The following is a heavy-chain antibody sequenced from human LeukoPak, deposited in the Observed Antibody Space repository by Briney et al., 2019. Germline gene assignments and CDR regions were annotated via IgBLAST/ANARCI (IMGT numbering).Heavy chain of an antibody. Sequence: GGSLKLSCAASGFTFSSYAMSWVRQAPGKGLEWVSAISGSGGSTYYADSVKGRFTISRDNSKNTLYLQMNSLRAEDTAVYYCAKYWGNYYYYYYMDVWGKGTTVTVSS. CDR1: GFTFSSYA. CDR2: ISGSGGST. CDR3: AKYWGNYYYYYYMDV. J-gene: IGHJ6*03. V-gene: IGHV3-23*01. D-gene: IGHD7-27*01.